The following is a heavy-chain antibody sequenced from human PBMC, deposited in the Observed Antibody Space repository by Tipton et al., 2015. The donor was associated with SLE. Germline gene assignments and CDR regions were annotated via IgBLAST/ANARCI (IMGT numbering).Heavy chain of an antibody. D-gene: IGHD3-3*01. CDR1: GGSFSGYY. CDR2: INHSGST. V-gene: IGHV4-34*01. J-gene: IGHJ4*02. Sequence: TLSLTCAVYGGSFSGYYWSWIRQPPGKGLEWIGEINHSGSTNYNPSLKSRVTISVDTSKNQFSLKLSSATAADTAVYYCAREGSVWSGYLYYFDYWGQGTLVTVSS. CDR3: AREGSVWSGYLYYFDY.